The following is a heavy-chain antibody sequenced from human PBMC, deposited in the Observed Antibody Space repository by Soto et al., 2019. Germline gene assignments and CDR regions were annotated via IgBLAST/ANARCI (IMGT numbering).Heavy chain of an antibody. D-gene: IGHD6-13*01. CDR3: ARLQAAAGDNDLTFDY. V-gene: IGHV5-51*01. Sequence: GESLKISCKGSGYSFTTYWIAWVRQMPGKGLEWMGSIYPSDSDTTYSPSFQGHVTISVDKSISTAYLQWSSLKASDTAMYYCARLQAAAGDNDLTFDYWGQGTLVTVSS. J-gene: IGHJ4*02. CDR1: GYSFTTYW. CDR2: IYPSDSDT.